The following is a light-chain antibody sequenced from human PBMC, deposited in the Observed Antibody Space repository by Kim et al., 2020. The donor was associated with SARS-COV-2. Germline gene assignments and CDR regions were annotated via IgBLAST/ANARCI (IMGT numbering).Light chain of an antibody. J-gene: IGKJ5*01. CDR2: DAS. CDR1: QSVGNH. Sequence: EIMLTQSPATLSLSPGERVTLSCRASQSVGNHLGWYQQKPGQAPRLLIFDASSRATGIPDRFSGSGSGTDFTLIISSLEPEDFAVYYCQHRGIWPLTFGRGTRLEIK. V-gene: IGKV3-11*01. CDR3: QHRGIWPLT.